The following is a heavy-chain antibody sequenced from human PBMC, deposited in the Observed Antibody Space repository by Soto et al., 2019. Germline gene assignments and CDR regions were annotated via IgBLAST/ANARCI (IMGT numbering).Heavy chain of an antibody. J-gene: IGHJ4*02. CDR2: IFSNDEK. D-gene: IGHD3-22*01. Sequence: SGPTLVNPTETLTLTCTVSGFSLSNARMGVSWIRQPPGKALEWLAHIFSNDEKSYSTSLKSRLTISKDTSKSQVVLTMTNMDPVDTATYYCARGDFPVDYYDSSGCQYWGQGTLVTVSS. V-gene: IGHV2-26*01. CDR3: ARGDFPVDYYDSSGCQY. CDR1: GFSLSNARMG.